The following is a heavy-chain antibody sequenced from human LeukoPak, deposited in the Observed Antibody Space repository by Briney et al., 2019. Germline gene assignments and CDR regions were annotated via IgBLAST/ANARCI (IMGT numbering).Heavy chain of an antibody. CDR1: GFTFMTYA. D-gene: IGHD7-27*01. Sequence: GGSLRLSCVASGFTFMTYAMSWVRQAPGKGPEWVSSISGSGGSTYYADSVKGRFTISRDNSKSTLYLQMNSLRAEDTAVYYCAKTLGRYYYYYMDVWGKGTTVTVSS. J-gene: IGHJ6*03. V-gene: IGHV3-23*01. CDR2: ISGSGGST. CDR3: AKTLGRYYYYYMDV.